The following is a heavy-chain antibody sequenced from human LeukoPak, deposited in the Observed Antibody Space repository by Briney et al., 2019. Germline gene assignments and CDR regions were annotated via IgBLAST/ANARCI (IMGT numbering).Heavy chain of an antibody. D-gene: IGHD1-26*01. CDR2: IYPGDSDT. CDR3: GRQLGATHYYYYYMDV. Sequence: GESLKISCKGSGYSFTSYWIGWVRQMPGKGLEWMGIIYPGDSDTRYSRSFQGQVTISADKSISTAYLQWSSLKASDTAMYYCGRQLGATHYYYYYMDVWGKGTTVTVSS. CDR1: GYSFTSYW. V-gene: IGHV5-51*01. J-gene: IGHJ6*03.